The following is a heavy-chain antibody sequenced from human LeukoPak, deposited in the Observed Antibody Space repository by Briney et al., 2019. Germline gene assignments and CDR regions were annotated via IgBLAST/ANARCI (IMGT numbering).Heavy chain of an antibody. J-gene: IGHJ4*02. CDR2: ITWNGFST. Sequence: LSGGSLRLSCEASGFTFDDYAMHWVRQTPEKGLEWLGLITWNGFSTYYADSVRGRFTISRDDSKNSLYLQMNSLSTDDTALYYCAKDYGYSNDWYLIDYWGQGTLVTVSS. CDR1: GFTFDDYA. D-gene: IGHD6-19*01. CDR3: AKDYGYSNDWYLIDY. V-gene: IGHV3-43D*03.